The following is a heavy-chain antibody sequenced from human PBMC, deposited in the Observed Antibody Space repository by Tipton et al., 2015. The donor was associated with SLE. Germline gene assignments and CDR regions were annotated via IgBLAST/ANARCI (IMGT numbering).Heavy chain of an antibody. CDR2: IYYSGNT. Sequence: TLSLTCTVSGGSINSRSYYWGWIRQSPGKGLEYIASIYYSGNTYSNPSLRSRLAISVDTSKNQFSLKLNSVTAADTAVYYCARLVDSGSFYHYYMDVWGTGATVTVSS. CDR1: GGSINSRSYY. J-gene: IGHJ6*03. V-gene: IGHV4-39*01. CDR3: ARLVDSGSFYHYYMDV. D-gene: IGHD1-26*01.